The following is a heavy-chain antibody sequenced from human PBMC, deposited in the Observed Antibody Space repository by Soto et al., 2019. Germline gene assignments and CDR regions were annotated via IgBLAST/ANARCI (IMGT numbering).Heavy chain of an antibody. CDR3: AKDRGYCSGGSCYSDHFYFDY. J-gene: IGHJ4*02. CDR1: GFTFSSYA. V-gene: IGHV3-23*01. CDR2: ISGSGGST. D-gene: IGHD2-15*01. Sequence: GGSLRFSCAASGFTFSSYAMSWVRQAPGKGLEWVSAISGSGGSTYYADSVKGRFTISRDNSKNTLYLQMNSLRAEDTAVYYCAKDRGYCSGGSCYSDHFYFDYWGQGTLVTVSS.